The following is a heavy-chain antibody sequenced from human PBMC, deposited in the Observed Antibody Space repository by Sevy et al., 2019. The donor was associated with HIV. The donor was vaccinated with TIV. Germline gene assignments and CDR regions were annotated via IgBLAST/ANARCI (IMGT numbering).Heavy chain of an antibody. CDR1: GFTFSTYA. V-gene: IGHV3-30*18. J-gene: IGHJ4*02. CDR2: ISSVGNNK. Sequence: GGSLRLSCAASGFTFSTYAMHWVRQAPGKGLEWVAIISSVGNNKFYADSVKGLFTISRDNSKHTLYLQMNSLRAEDTAIYYCAKPLYFYDGNGYYLDYWGQGTLVTVSS. CDR3: AKPLYFYDGNGYYLDY. D-gene: IGHD3-22*01.